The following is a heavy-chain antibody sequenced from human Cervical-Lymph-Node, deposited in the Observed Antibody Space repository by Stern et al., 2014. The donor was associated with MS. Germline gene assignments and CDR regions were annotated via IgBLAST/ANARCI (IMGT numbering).Heavy chain of an antibody. CDR2: IIPIFGTA. D-gene: IGHD4-23*01. CDR3: ARDGLNSLIFQH. J-gene: IGHJ1*01. CDR1: GGTFSSYA. V-gene: IGHV1-69*01. Sequence: QLVQSGAEAKKPGSSGKVSCKASGGTFSSYAISWVRPAPGQRIEWMGGIIPIFGTANYAQKFQGRVTITADESTSTAYMELSSLRSEDTAVYYCARDGLNSLIFQHWGQGTLVTVSS.